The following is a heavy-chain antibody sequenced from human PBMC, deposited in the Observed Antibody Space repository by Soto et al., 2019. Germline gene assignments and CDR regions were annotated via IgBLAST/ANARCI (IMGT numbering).Heavy chain of an antibody. Sequence: GGSLKLSRKGSGYSSTSYLIGWVRQLPGKDLEGMGIIYPGNSDPKYSPSFQGQVTISADKSISTAYLQWSSLEASYAAMYYCARPSYYYYYMDVWGKGTSVTVSS. CDR1: GYSSTSYL. V-gene: IGHV5-51*01. CDR3: ARPSYYYYYMDV. J-gene: IGHJ6*03. CDR2: IYPGNSDP.